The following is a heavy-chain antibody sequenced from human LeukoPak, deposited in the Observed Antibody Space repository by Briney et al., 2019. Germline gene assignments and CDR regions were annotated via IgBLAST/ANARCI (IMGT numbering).Heavy chain of an antibody. Sequence: SVKVSCKASGGTFSSYAISWVRQAPGQGLEWMGGIIPIFGTANYAQKFQGRVTITTDESTSTAYMELSSLRSEDTAVYYCARERCSSPSCGFDPWGQGTVVTVSS. V-gene: IGHV1-69*05. D-gene: IGHD2-2*01. J-gene: IGHJ5*02. CDR1: GGTFSSYA. CDR2: IIPIFGTA. CDR3: ARERCSSPSCGFDP.